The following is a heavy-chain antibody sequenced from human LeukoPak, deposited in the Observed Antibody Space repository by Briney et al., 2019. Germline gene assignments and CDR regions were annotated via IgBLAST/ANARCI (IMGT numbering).Heavy chain of an antibody. CDR1: GFTFSSYS. Sequence: GGSLRLSCAASGFTFSSYSMNWVRQAPGKGLEWVSSISSSSSSIYYADSVKGRFTISRDNAKNTLYLQMNSLRAEDTAVYYCARGGSGGNSLDYWGQGALITVSS. V-gene: IGHV3-21*01. J-gene: IGHJ4*02. CDR2: ISSSSSSI. CDR3: ARGGSGGNSLDY. D-gene: IGHD4-23*01.